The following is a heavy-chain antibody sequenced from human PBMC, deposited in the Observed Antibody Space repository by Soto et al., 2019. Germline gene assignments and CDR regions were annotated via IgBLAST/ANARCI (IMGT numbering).Heavy chain of an antibody. CDR3: ASLEDSSSWYSYYYYGMDV. CDR2: IKQDGSEK. D-gene: IGHD6-13*01. J-gene: IGHJ6*02. Sequence: AGGSLRLSCAASGFTFSSYWMSWVRQAPGKGLEWVANIKQDGSEKYYVDSVKGRFTISRDNAKNSLYLQMNSLRAEDTAVYYCASLEDSSSWYSYYYYGMDVWGQGTTVTVSS. V-gene: IGHV3-7*01. CDR1: GFTFSSYW.